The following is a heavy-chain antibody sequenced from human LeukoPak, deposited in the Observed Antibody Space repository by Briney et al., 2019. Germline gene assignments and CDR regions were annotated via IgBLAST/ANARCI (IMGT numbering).Heavy chain of an antibody. CDR1: GYTFSGYY. CDR2: INPNSGGT. V-gene: IGHV1-2*02. J-gene: IGHJ6*03. Sequence: EASVKVSCKASGYTFSGYYMHWVRQAHGQGLEWMGWINPNSGGTNYAQKFQGRVTMTRDTSISTVYMELYRLRSDDTALYFCSRGQRRDAYNPLYYYYYMDVWGKGTMVTVSS. CDR3: SRGQRRDAYNPLYYYYYMDV. D-gene: IGHD5-24*01.